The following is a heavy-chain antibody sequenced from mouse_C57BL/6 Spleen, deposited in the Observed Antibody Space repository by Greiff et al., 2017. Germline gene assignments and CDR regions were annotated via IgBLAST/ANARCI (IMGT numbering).Heavy chain of an antibody. V-gene: IGHV14-4*01. J-gene: IGHJ4*01. CDR3: TTVVATVDY. CDR1: GFNIKDDY. CDR2: IDPENGDT. D-gene: IGHD1-1*01. Sequence: EVKLQESGAELVRPGASVKLSCTASGFNIKDDYMHWVKQRPEQGLEWIGWIDPENGDTEYASKFQGKATITADTSSNTAYLQLSSLTSEDTAVYYCTTVVATVDYWGQGTSVTVSS.